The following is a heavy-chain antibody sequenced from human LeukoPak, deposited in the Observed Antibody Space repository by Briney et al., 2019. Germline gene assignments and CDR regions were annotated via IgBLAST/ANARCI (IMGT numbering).Heavy chain of an antibody. CDR3: AREEVYCSSTSCYFP. D-gene: IGHD2-2*01. J-gene: IGHJ5*02. CDR1: GGTFSSYA. Sequence: SVKVSCKASGGTFSSYAISWVRQAPGQGLEWMGGIIPIFGTANYTQKFQGRVTITADESTSTAYMELSSLRSGDTAVYYCAREEVYCSSTSCYFPWGQGTLVTVSS. V-gene: IGHV1-69*13. CDR2: IIPIFGTA.